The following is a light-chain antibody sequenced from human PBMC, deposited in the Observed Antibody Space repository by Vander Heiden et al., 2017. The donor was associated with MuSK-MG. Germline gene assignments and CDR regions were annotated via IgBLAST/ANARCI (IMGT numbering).Light chain of an antibody. CDR1: SSNIGAGYD. Sequence: QSVLTQPPSVSGAPVQRVTISCTGSSSNIGAGYDVHWYQQLPGTAPKLLIYGNSNRPSGVPDRFSGSKSGTSASLAITGLQAEDEADYYCQSYDSSLSGVVFGGGTKLTVL. CDR2: GNS. CDR3: QSYDSSLSGVV. J-gene: IGLJ2*01. V-gene: IGLV1-40*01.